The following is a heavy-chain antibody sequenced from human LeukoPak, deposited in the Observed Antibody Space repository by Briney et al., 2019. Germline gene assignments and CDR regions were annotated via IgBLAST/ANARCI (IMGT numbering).Heavy chain of an antibody. D-gene: IGHD2-2*01. CDR1: GFTFSSYS. J-gene: IGHJ5*02. CDR2: ISSSSSTI. CDR3: ARARYCSSTSCYSGHGP. Sequence: QPGGSLRLSCAASGFTFSSYSMNWDRQAPGKGLEWVSYISSSSSTIYYADSVKGRFTISRDNAKNSLYLQMNSLRAEDTAVYYCARARYCSSTSCYSGHGPWGQGTLVTVSS. V-gene: IGHV3-48*04.